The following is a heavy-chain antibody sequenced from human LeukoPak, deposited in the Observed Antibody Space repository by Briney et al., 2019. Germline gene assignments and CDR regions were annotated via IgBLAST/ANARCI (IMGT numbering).Heavy chain of an antibody. CDR3: ARGPSGTAMVPFDY. CDR1: GGTFSRYA. J-gene: IGHJ4*02. V-gene: IGHV1-69*05. D-gene: IGHD5-18*01. CDR2: IIPIFGTA. Sequence: SVKVSCKASGGTFSRYAISWVRQAPGQGLEWMGGIIPIFGTANYAQKFQGRVTITTDESTSTAYMELSSLRSEDTAVYYCARGPSGTAMVPFDYWGQGTLVTVSS.